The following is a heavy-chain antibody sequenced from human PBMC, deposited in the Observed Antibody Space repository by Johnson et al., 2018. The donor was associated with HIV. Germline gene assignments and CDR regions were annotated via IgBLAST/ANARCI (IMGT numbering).Heavy chain of an antibody. CDR3: ARCRYGGGSFYVWGAFDM. Sequence: MLLVESGGGLVQPGESLRLSCEASGFIVSSNYMNWVRQAPGKGLEWVSVIYSGGSTYYADSVKGRFAISRDNSKNTLYLQMNSLRAEDTAVYYCARCRYGGGSFYVWGAFDMWGQGTMVIVSS. J-gene: IGHJ3*02. V-gene: IGHV3-66*01. CDR1: GFIVSSNY. D-gene: IGHD1-26*01. CDR2: IYSGGST.